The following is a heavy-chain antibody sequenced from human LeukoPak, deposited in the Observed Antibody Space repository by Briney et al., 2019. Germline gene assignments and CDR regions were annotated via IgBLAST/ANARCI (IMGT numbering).Heavy chain of an antibody. CDR1: GFTFSNYG. V-gene: IGHV1-18*01. Sequence: SVKVSCAASGFTFSNYGISWVRQAPGQGLEWMGWINPNSGGTNYAQTLQGRVTMTTDTSTSTAYMELRSLRSDDTAGYYCARQGLFGAPDYYYCGMDFWGQGATVTVSS. D-gene: IGHD3-10*02. CDR3: ARQGLFGAPDYYYCGMDF. CDR2: INPNSGGT. J-gene: IGHJ6*02.